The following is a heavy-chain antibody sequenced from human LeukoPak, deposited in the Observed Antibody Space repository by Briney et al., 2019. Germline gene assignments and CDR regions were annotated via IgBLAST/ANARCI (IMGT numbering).Heavy chain of an antibody. Sequence: TGGSLSLSCAASGFTFSSFWMHWVRQVPGEGLVWVSRINKDGSSITYADSVKGRFTISRDNAKNTLYLQMSSLRAEDTSVYYCARGYTYGSIDYWGQGTLVTVSS. CDR3: ARGYTYGSIDY. J-gene: IGHJ4*02. D-gene: IGHD5-18*01. CDR2: INKDGSSI. CDR1: GFTFSSFW. V-gene: IGHV3-74*03.